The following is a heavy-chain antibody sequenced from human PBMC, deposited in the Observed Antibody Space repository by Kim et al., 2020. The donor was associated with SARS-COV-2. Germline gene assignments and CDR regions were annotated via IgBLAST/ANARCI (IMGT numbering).Heavy chain of an antibody. Sequence: GGSLRLSCTASGFTFRTYGMHWVRQAPGKGLEWVTIISYDGVNKYYADSVKGRFTISRDNSQKTLHLQMNSLRAEDTAVYYCAKEGNNGAFDYWGQGTLVTVSS. J-gene: IGHJ4*02. CDR3: AKEGNNGAFDY. CDR2: ISYDGVNK. D-gene: IGHD1-20*01. V-gene: IGHV3-30*18. CDR1: GFTFRTYG.